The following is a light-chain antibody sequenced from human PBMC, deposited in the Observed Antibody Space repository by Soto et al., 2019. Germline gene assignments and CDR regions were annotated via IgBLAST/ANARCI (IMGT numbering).Light chain of an antibody. CDR3: QHYGSSPYT. CDR1: QSVSSSY. V-gene: IGKV3-20*01. J-gene: IGKJ2*01. CDR2: RAS. Sequence: EIVLTQSPGTLSLSPGERATLSCRASQSVSSSYLAWYQQKPGQAPRLLIYRASSGATGIPDRFSGSGSGTDFTLTISRLEPEDFAVYYCQHYGSSPYTFGQGTKLEIK.